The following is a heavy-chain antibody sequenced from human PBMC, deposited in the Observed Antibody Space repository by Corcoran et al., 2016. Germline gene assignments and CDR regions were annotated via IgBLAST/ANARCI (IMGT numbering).Heavy chain of an antibody. CDR3: ARGRLPGYCTNGVCSDRGGWFDP. V-gene: IGHV4-34*01. J-gene: IGHJ5*02. D-gene: IGHD2-8*01. CDR2: INHSGST. Sequence: QVQLQQWGAGLLKPSETLSLTCAVYGGSFSGYYWSWIRQPPGKGLEWIGEINHSGSTNYNPSLKSRVTISVDTSKNQFSLKLSSVTAADTAVYYCARGRLPGYCTNGVCSDRGGWFDPWGQGTLVTVSS. CDR1: GGSFSGYY.